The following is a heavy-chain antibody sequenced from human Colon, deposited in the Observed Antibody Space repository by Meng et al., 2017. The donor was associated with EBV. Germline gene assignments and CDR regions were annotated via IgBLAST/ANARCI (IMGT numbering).Heavy chain of an antibody. V-gene: IGHV4-39*07. J-gene: IGHJ4*02. Sequence: QLQLQESGPGLVRHSETLSLTCSVSGDSISGSGDYWGWVRQPPGKGLEWIGNIYYTGSTYYNPSLKSRVTISVDTSKNQFSLKVTSMTAADTAVYYCARDGPLLWGPGTLVTVSS. CDR3: ARDGPLL. CDR1: GDSISGSGDY. CDR2: IYYTGST.